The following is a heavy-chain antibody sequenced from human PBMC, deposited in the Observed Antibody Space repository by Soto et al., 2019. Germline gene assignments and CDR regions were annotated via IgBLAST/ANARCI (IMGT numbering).Heavy chain of an antibody. D-gene: IGHD3-10*01. J-gene: IGHJ2*01. Sequence: QVQLVQSGAEVKKPGSSVKVSCKASGGAFSSYAISWVRQAPGQGRAWMGGNLPLFNISNYAQKFQGRVTIPSDEPTSTAYMDLSNLTSEDTAVYECARRRLGYGSWYFDLWGRGTLITFSS. CDR3: ARRRLGYGSWYFDL. V-gene: IGHV1-69*01. CDR1: GGAFSSYA. CDR2: NLPLFNIS.